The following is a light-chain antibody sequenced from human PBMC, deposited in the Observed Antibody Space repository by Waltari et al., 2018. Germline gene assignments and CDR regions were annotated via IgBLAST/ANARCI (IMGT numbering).Light chain of an antibody. Sequence: EIVLTQSPGTLSLSPGERATLSCRASQSVSSSSLAWYQQKPGQAPRLLIYGASSRATDIPDRFSGSGSGTDFTLTISRLEPEDFAVYYCQKYGSSPITFGQGTRLEIK. CDR1: QSVSSSS. CDR3: QKYGSSPIT. V-gene: IGKV3-20*01. CDR2: GAS. J-gene: IGKJ5*01.